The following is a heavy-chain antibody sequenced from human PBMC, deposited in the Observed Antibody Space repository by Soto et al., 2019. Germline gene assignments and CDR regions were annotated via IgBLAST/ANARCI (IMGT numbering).Heavy chain of an antibody. CDR3: AREKTSYYGDYVYFDY. J-gene: IGHJ4*02. CDR1: GGSISSGGYY. Sequence: QVQLQESGPGLVKPSQTLSLTCTVSGGSISSGGYYWSWIRQHPGKGLEWIGYIYYSGSTYYNPSLKRRVTISVDTSKNQFSLKLSSVTAADTAVYYCAREKTSYYGDYVYFDYWGQGTLVTVSS. CDR2: IYYSGST. V-gene: IGHV4-31*03. D-gene: IGHD4-17*01.